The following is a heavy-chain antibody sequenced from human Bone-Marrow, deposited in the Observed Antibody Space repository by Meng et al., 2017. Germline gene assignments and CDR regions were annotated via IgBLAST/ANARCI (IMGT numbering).Heavy chain of an antibody. V-gene: IGHV3-30*04. D-gene: IGHD3-16*01. J-gene: IGHJ3*02. CDR1: GFTFSSYA. CDR2: ISYDGSNK. Sequence: GESLKISCAASGFTFSSYAMHWVRQAPGKGLEWVAVISYDGSNKYYADAVKGRFTISRDNSKNTLYLQMNSLRAEDTAVYYCARAEASYYDYVWGSFRDYAFNIWGQGTMVTVSS. CDR3: ARAEASYYDYVWGSFRDYAFNI.